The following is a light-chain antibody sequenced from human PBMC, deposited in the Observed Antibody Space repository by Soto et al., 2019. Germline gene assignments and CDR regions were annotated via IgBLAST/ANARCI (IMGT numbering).Light chain of an antibody. CDR3: QQYNNWPYT. CDR2: GAS. V-gene: IGKV3-15*01. J-gene: IGKJ2*01. CDR1: QSVSSN. Sequence: EMVMTQSPATLSVSPGERGTLSCRASQSVSSNVAWYQQKPGQAPRLLIYGASTRATDIPARFSGSGSGTEFTLNISSLQSEDFAIYYCQQYNNWPYTFGQGTKLEIK.